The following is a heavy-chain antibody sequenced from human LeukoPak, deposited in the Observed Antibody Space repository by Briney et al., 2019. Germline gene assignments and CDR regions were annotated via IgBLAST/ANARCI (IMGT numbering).Heavy chain of an antibody. CDR3: ARDRGYSGSHHRLDY. V-gene: IGHV1-2*02. Sequence: ASVKVSCKASGYTFTGYYMHWVRQAPGQGLEWMGWINPNSGGTNYAQRFQGRVTMTRDTSISTAYMELSRLRSDDTAVYYCARDRGYSGSHHRLDYWGQGTLVTVSS. D-gene: IGHD1-26*01. CDR1: GYTFTGYY. CDR2: INPNSGGT. J-gene: IGHJ4*02.